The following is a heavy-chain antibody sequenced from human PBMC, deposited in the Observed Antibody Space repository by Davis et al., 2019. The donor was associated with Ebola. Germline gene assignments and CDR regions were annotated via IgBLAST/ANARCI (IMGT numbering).Heavy chain of an antibody. CDR2: ISGSGGST. Sequence: GESLKISCAASGFTFSSYAMSWVRQAPGKGLEWVSAISGSGGSTYYADSVKGRFTISRDNSKNTLYLQMNSLRAEDTAVYYCARGGGSPGDYWGQGTLVTVSS. CDR3: ARGGGSPGDY. J-gene: IGHJ4*02. V-gene: IGHV3-23*01. CDR1: GFTFSSYA.